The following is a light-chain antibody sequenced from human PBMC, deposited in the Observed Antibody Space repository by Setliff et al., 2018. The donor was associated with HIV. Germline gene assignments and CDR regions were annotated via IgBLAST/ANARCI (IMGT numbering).Light chain of an antibody. Sequence: QSVLTQPPSVYGAPGQRVTISYTGSRSNIGADYDVHWYQKLPGTAPKLIIAGHSNRPSGIPDRFSGSKSGTAASLAITELQADDEADYYFQSYDNSRSGYYVFGSGTKVTV. CDR1: RSNIGADYD. CDR3: QSYDNSRSGYYV. V-gene: IGLV1-40*01. CDR2: GHS. J-gene: IGLJ1*01.